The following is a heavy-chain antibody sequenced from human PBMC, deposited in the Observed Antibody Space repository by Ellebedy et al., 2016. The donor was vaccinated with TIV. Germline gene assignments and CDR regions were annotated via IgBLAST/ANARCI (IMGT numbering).Heavy chain of an antibody. V-gene: IGHV3-21*01. Sequence: GESLKISCAASGFTFSSYNMNWVRQAPGKGLEWASSISSNSGNKYCADSVEGRFTISRDNARNSLYLQMNSLRAEDTAVYYCARDLHFAFDYWGRGTLVTVSS. J-gene: IGHJ4*02. CDR1: GFTFSSYN. CDR2: ISSNSGNK. CDR3: ARDLHFAFDY.